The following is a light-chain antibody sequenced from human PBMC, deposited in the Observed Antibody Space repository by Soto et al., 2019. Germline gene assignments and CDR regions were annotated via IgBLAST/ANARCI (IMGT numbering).Light chain of an antibody. CDR3: QQYETFWT. CDR2: KAS. J-gene: IGKJ1*01. Sequence: DIQMTQSPSTLSASVGDRVTITCWASQSISSWLAWYQQKPGKAPKVLIYKASSLEKGVPSRFSGSGSGTDFTLSISSLQPDDFATYYCQQYETFWTFGQGTRVE. CDR1: QSISSW. V-gene: IGKV1-5*03.